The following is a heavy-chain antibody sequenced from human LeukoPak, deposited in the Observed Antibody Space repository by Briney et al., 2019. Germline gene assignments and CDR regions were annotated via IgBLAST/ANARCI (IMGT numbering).Heavy chain of an antibody. J-gene: IGHJ6*03. CDR1: GFSFSSYG. CDR3: ARDKSGTYYMDV. CDR2: IRYDGSFK. D-gene: IGHD3/OR15-3a*01. V-gene: IGHV3-30*02. Sequence: GGSLRLSCAASGFSFSSYGMHWVRQAPGKGLEWVAFIRYDGSFKYYADSVKGRFTISRDNSKTTLYMEMNSLRAEDTAVYYCARDKSGTYYMDVWGKGTTVTVSS.